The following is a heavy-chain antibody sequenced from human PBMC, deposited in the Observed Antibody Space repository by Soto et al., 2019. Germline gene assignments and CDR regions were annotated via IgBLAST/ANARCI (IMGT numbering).Heavy chain of an antibody. J-gene: IGHJ4*02. Sequence: QVQLVQSGAEVQKPGASVKVSCKASGYTFTSYDINWVRQATGQGLEWMGWMNPNSGNTGYSQKFQGRVTMTRNTSLNTVYMELRRLRSEDTAEDYCAGGGEDYYDSSGWGYWGQGTLVTVSS. CDR2: MNPNSGNT. V-gene: IGHV1-8*01. CDR3: AGGGEDYYDSSGWGY. D-gene: IGHD3-22*01. CDR1: GYTFTSYD.